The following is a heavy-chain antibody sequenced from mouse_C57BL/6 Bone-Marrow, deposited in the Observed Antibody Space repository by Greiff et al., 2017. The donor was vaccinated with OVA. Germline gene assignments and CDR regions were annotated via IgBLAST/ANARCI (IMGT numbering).Heavy chain of an antibody. J-gene: IGHJ4*01. CDR3: ARYDFLYAMDY. V-gene: IGHV1-82*01. D-gene: IGHD2-12*01. CDR2: IYPGDGDT. Sequence: VQLQQSGPELVKPGASVKISCKASGYAFSSSWMNWVKQRPGKGLEWIGRIYPGDGDTNYNGKFKGKATRTADKSSSTAYMQLSSLTSEDSAVYFCARYDFLYAMDYWGQGTSVTVSS. CDR1: GYAFSSSW.